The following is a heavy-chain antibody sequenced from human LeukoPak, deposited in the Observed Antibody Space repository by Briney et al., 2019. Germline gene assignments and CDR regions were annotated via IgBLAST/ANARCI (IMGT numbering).Heavy chain of an antibody. CDR2: IYYSGST. V-gene: IGHV4-39*01. D-gene: IGHD4-17*01. CDR3: ASLYGDLSWSDP. Sequence: SETLSLTCTVSGGSISSSSYYWGWIRRPPGKGLEWIGSIYYSGSTYYNPSLKSRVTISVDTSKNQFSLKLSSVTAADTAVYYCASLYGDLSWSDPWGQGTLVTVSS. J-gene: IGHJ5*02. CDR1: GGSISSSSYY.